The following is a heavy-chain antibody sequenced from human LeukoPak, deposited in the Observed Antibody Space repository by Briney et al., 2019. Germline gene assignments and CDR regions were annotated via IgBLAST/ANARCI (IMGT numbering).Heavy chain of an antibody. CDR2: IQFDGSTT. CDR3: ARAAKGVGATPSDWYFDL. J-gene: IGHJ2*01. V-gene: IGHV3-74*01. CDR1: GFTFRSYW. D-gene: IGHD1-26*01. Sequence: QTGGSLRLSCAASGFTFRSYWMHWVRQAPGKGLEWVSRIQFDGSTTIYADSVKGRCTISRDNARNTLYLQMNSLRAEDTAVYYCARAAKGVGATPSDWYFDLWGRGTLVTVSS.